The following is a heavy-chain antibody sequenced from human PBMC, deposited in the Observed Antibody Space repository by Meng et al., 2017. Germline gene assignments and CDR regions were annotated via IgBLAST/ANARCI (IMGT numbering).Heavy chain of an antibody. CDR1: GFTFSLHG. J-gene: IGHJ4*02. D-gene: IGHD6-19*01. CDR3: ARVVYSSGWSFDY. CDR2: IWYDGSNK. V-gene: IGHV3-33*08. Sequence: SGGVVFLSSMFLGLVFSAFGFTFSLHGMPWVRQGPGKGRGWVAVIWYDGSNKYYADSVKGRFTISRDNSKNTLYLQMNSLRAEDTAVYYCARVVYSSGWSFDYWGQGTLVTVSS.